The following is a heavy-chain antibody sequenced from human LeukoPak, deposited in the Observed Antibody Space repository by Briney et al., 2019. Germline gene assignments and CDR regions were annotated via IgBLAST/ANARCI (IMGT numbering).Heavy chain of an antibody. CDR2: IYGGGPT. Sequence: GGSLRLSCAASGFTVSRNYMSWVRQAPGRGLERVSVIYGGGPTYYADSVKGRFTVSGDTAKNTLYLQMNSLRGEDTAVYFCARDLGIAGTTHAFDIWGHGTMVTVSS. V-gene: IGHV3-53*01. CDR3: ARDLGIAGTTHAFDI. CDR1: GFTVSRNY. D-gene: IGHD1-14*01. J-gene: IGHJ3*02.